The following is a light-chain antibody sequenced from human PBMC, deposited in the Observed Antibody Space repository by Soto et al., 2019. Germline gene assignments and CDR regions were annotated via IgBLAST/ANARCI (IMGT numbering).Light chain of an antibody. J-gene: IGLJ3*02. CDR2: EVT. CDR3: CSYARSNPFWV. Sequence: QSALTQPATVSGSPGQSITISCTGTSSDIGSYNLVSWYQHHPGKAPQLIIYEVTKRPSGVSGHFSGSKSGNTASLTISGLQAEDEADDYCCSYARSNPFWVFGGGTQLTVL. V-gene: IGLV2-23*02. CDR1: SSDIGSYNL.